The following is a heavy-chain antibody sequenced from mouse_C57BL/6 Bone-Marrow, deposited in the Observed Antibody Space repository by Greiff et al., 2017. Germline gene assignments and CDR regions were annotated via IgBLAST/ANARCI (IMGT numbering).Heavy chain of an antibody. CDR3: TTKRYFDV. Sequence: EVHLVESGAELVRPGASVKLSCTASGFNIKDDYMHWVKQRPEQGLEWIGWIDPENGDTEYASKFQGKATITADTSSNTAYLQRSSLTSEDTAVYYCTTKRYFDVWGTGTTVTVSS. J-gene: IGHJ1*03. CDR2: IDPENGDT. CDR1: GFNIKDDY. V-gene: IGHV14-4*01.